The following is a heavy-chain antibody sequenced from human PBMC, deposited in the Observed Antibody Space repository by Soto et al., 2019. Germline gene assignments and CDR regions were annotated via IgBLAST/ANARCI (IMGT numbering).Heavy chain of an antibody. V-gene: IGHV4-59*12. CDR1: GGSISSYY. J-gene: IGHJ6*03. CDR3: ARGLSSLGYYDFWSGYPSYYYYYYYMDV. Sequence: SETLSLTCTVSGGSISSYYWSWIRQPPGKGLEWIGYIYYSGSTNYNPSLKSRVTISVDTSKNQFSLKLSSVTAADTAVYYCARGLSSLGYYDFWSGYPSYYYYYYYMDVWGKGTTVTVSS. D-gene: IGHD3-3*01. CDR2: IYYSGST.